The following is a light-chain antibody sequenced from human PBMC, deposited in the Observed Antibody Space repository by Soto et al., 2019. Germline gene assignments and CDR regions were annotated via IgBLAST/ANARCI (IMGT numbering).Light chain of an antibody. Sequence: EIVLTQSPGTLALSPGERATLSCRASQSVSSNNLAWYQQKPGQAPRLLIYAASSRATGIPDRFSGSGSGTDFTLTRSRLEPEDFAVYYCQQYRSSFGALGPWTKLDIK. J-gene: IGKJ3*01. CDR1: QSVSSNN. V-gene: IGKV3-20*01. CDR2: AAS. CDR3: QQYRSSFGA.